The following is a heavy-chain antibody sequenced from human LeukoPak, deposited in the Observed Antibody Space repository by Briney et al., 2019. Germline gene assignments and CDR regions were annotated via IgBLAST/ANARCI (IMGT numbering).Heavy chain of an antibody. CDR1: GGSISSGGYY. D-gene: IGHD3-22*01. CDR3: ASRSYYYDSSGYYDNDYYFDY. J-gene: IGHJ4*02. V-gene: IGHV4-31*03. Sequence: SQTLSLTCTVSGGSISSGGYYWSWIRQHPGKGLEWIGYIYYSGSTYYNPSLKSRVTISVDTSKNQFSLKLSSVTAADTAVYYCASRSYYYDSSGYYDNDYYFDYWGQGTLVTVSS. CDR2: IYYSGST.